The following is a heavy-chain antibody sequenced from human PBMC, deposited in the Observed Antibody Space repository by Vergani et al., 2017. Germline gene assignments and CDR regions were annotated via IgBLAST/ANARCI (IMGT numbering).Heavy chain of an antibody. CDR3: ARGRQWRLTEYLYGMDV. CDR2: INTNSGNP. Sequence: QVQLVQSGAEVKKPGASVRISCEASGYTFTNYPLIWVRQAPGQGLEFMGWINTNSGNPTYAPGFTGRFVFSLDTSGSTAYLQIRCLKAEDSAVDYCARGRQWRLTEYLYGMDVWGQGTTVTVSS. CDR1: GYTFTNYP. V-gene: IGHV7-4-1*02. D-gene: IGHD6-19*01. J-gene: IGHJ6*02.